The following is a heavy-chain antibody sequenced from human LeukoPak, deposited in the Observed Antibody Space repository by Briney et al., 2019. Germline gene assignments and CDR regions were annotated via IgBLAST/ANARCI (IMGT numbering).Heavy chain of an antibody. J-gene: IGHJ4*02. V-gene: IGHV4-4*02. CDR3: ARASGERWLKPCINYFDY. CDR2: IYYSGST. CDR1: GDSISSTHW. Sequence: PSGTLSLTCAVSGDSISSTHWWNWVRQPPGKGLEWIGYIYYSGSTNYNPSLKSRVTISVDTSKNQFSLKLSSVTAADTAVYYCARASGERWLKPCINYFDYWGQGTLVTVSS. D-gene: IGHD5-24*01.